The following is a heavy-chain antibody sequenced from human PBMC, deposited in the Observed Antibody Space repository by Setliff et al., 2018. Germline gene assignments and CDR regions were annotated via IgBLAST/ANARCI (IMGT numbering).Heavy chain of an antibody. Sequence: GGSLRLSCAASGFTFSSYAMSWVRQAPGKGLEWVSAISSSGSTIYYADSVKGRFTISRDNAKNSLYLQMNSLRVEDTAVYYCAKSHSSWPIFIDYWGQGTLVTVSS. D-gene: IGHD6-13*01. CDR1: GFTFSSYA. CDR3: AKSHSSWPIFIDY. CDR2: ISSSGSTI. V-gene: IGHV3-23*01. J-gene: IGHJ4*02.